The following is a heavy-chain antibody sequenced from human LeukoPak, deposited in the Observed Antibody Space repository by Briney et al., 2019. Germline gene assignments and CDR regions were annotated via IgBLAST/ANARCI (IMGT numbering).Heavy chain of an antibody. Sequence: GGSLRLSCAASGFTFSTYTMNWVRQASGKGLEWVSYISSSSSTIDYADSVKGRFTISRDNSKNTLYLQMNSLRAEDTAVYYCANNGGYSYGYFDYWGQGTLVTVSS. CDR3: ANNGGYSYGYFDY. D-gene: IGHD5-18*01. CDR1: GFTFSTYT. V-gene: IGHV3-48*01. J-gene: IGHJ4*02. CDR2: ISSSSSTI.